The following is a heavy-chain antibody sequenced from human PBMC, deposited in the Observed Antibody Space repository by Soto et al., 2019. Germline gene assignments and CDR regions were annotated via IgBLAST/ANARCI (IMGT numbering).Heavy chain of an antibody. Sequence: SETLSLTCTVSGGSISSYYWSWIRQPPGKGLEWIGYIYYSGSTNYNPSLKSRVTISVDTSKNQFSLKLSSVTAADTAVYYCARNRGGYVADWFDPWGQGTLVTVSS. D-gene: IGHD5-12*01. CDR2: IYYSGST. J-gene: IGHJ5*02. CDR3: ARNRGGYVADWFDP. V-gene: IGHV4-59*01. CDR1: GGSISSYY.